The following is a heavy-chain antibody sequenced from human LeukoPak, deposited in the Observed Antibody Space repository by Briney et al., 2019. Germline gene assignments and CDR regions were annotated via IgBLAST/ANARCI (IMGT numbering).Heavy chain of an antibody. J-gene: IGHJ6*03. CDR2: IYYSGST. CDR1: GGSISSSSYY. Sequence: PSETLSPTCTVSGGSISSSSYYWGWIRQPPGKGLEWIGSIYYSGSTYYNPSLKSRVTISVDTSKNQFSLKLSSVTAADTAVYYCARFIIAAAGTSGIHYYYYMDVWGKGTMVTVSS. D-gene: IGHD6-13*01. CDR3: ARFIIAAAGTSGIHYYYYMDV. V-gene: IGHV4-39*07.